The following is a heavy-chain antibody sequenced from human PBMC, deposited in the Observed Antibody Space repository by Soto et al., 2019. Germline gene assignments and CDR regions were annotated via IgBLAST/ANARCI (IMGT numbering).Heavy chain of an antibody. CDR1: GGSISSYY. V-gene: IGHV4-59*01. CDR2: IYYSGST. D-gene: IGHD6-13*01. CDR3: ARGVAAKPGVWFDP. Sequence: SETLSLTCTVSGGSISSYYWSWIRQPPGKGLEWIGYIYYSGSTNYNPSLKSRVTISVDTPKNQFSLKLSSVTAADTAVYYCARGVAAKPGVWFDPWGQGTLVTVSS. J-gene: IGHJ5*02.